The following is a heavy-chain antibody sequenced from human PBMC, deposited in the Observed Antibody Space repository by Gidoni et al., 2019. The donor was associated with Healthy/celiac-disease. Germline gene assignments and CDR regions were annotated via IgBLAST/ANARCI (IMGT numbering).Heavy chain of an antibody. Sequence: EVQLLESGGGLVQPGGSLRLSCAASGITFSSYGMSWVRPASGKGLEWVSAISGSGVITYYADSVKGRFTISRDNSKNTLYLQMNSLRAEDTAVYYCAKRAVAGTLGYWGQGTLVTVSS. CDR1: GITFSSYG. V-gene: IGHV3-23*01. CDR3: AKRAVAGTLGY. CDR2: ISGSGVIT. D-gene: IGHD6-19*01. J-gene: IGHJ4*02.